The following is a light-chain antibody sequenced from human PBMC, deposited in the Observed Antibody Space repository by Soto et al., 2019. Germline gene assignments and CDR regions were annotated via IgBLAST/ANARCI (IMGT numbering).Light chain of an antibody. CDR3: CSSAPESTYV. V-gene: IGLV2-23*01. CDR2: KGT. J-gene: IGLJ1*01. CDR1: SDDVGAYDS. Sequence: QSFLAQPASVSGSAGQSITISCTGTSDDVGAYDSVSWYQQLPHKAPQVILYKGTQRPSGVSSRFSGSTSGNAASLTISGLQADDEADYFCCSSAPESTYVFGTGTKVTVL.